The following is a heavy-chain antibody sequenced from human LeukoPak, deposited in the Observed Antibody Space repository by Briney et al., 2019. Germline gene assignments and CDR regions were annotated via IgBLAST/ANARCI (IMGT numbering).Heavy chain of an antibody. CDR2: ISGDGDNT. CDR1: GFTFSDYA. V-gene: IGHV3-23*01. CDR3: ATESRKDYGGVFYF. Sequence: WGSLRLSCAASGFTFSDYAMSWVRQAPGKGPEWLSTISGDGDNTYYADSVKGRFTNSRDNFRNAFHLQMSSLRAEDTAIYYCATESRKDYGGVFYFWGQGTPVTVSS. J-gene: IGHJ4*02. D-gene: IGHD4-23*01.